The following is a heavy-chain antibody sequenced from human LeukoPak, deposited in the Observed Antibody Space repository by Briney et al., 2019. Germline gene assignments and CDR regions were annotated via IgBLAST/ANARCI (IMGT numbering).Heavy chain of an antibody. Sequence: SETLSLTCAVYGGSFSGYYWSWIRQPPGKGLEWIGEINHSGSTNYNPSLKSRVTISVDTSKNQFSLKLNSVTAADTAVYYCARDRSFHGSGSYHWFDPWGQGTLVTVSS. D-gene: IGHD3-10*01. CDR1: GGSFSGYY. CDR3: ARDRSFHGSGSYHWFDP. CDR2: INHSGST. V-gene: IGHV4-34*01. J-gene: IGHJ5*02.